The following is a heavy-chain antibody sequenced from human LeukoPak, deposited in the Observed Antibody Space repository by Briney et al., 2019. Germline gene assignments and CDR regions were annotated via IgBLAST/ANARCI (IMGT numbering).Heavy chain of an antibody. V-gene: IGHV3-30*03. CDR2: ISYDGSNK. CDR3: GSLVSAAGTFDY. Sequence: GGSLRLSCAASGFTFSSYSMNWVRQAPGKGLEGVAVISYDGSNKYYADSVKGRFTISRDNSKNTLYLQMNSLRAEDTAVYYCGSLVSAAGTFDYWGQGTLVTVSS. D-gene: IGHD6-13*01. CDR1: GFTFSSYS. J-gene: IGHJ4*02.